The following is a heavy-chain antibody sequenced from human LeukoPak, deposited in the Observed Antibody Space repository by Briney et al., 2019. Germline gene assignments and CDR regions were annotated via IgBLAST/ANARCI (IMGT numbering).Heavy chain of an antibody. CDR2: IASSGSTI. CDR3: ARQRRWGFDY. V-gene: IGHV3-11*04. Sequence: GRSLRLSCAASGFTFSDYYMNWIRQAPGKGLEWVSYIASSGSTIYYADSVKGRFTISRDNAKNSLYLQMNSLRVEDTAVYYCARQRRWGFDYWGQGTLVTVSS. J-gene: IGHJ4*02. CDR1: GFTFSDYY. D-gene: IGHD5-24*01.